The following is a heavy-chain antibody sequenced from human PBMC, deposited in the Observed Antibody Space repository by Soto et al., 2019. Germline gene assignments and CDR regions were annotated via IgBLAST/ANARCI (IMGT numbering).Heavy chain of an antibody. CDR2: INPSGGST. V-gene: IGHV1-46*01. CDR3: ARGPNYYDSSGYPGA. CDR1: GYTFTSYY. D-gene: IGHD3-22*01. J-gene: IGHJ5*02. Sequence: QVQLVQSGAEVKKPGASVKFSCKASGYTFTSYYMHWVRQAPGQGLEWMGIINPSGGSTTYAQKFQGRVTVTGDTSTSTVYMELSSLRSEDTAVYYCARGPNYYDSSGYPGAWGQGTLVTVSS.